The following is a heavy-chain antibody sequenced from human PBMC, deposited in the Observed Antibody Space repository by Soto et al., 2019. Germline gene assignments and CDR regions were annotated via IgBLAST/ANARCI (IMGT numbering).Heavy chain of an antibody. CDR2: IYPGDSDT. V-gene: IGHV5-51*01. D-gene: IGHD5-18*01. CDR3: ARQYAYSYCYHAFDV. CDR1: GYSFTSYW. Sequence: GESLKISCKGSGYSFTSYWIGWVRQMPGKGLEWMGMIYPGDSDTRYSPSFQGQVTISADKSISTAYLQWGSLKAADTAMYYCARQYAYSYCYHAFDVWGQGTMVTVSS. J-gene: IGHJ3*01.